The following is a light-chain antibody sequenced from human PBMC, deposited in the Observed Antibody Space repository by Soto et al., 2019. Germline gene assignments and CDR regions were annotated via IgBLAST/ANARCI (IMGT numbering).Light chain of an antibody. J-gene: IGKJ5*01. CDR2: GAS. Sequence: EIVMTQSPSTLSVSLGERSTLSCRASQSVSSNLGWYQQKPVQAPRLLIYGASSRPTGIPARFSGSGSGTEFTLTISRLQSEDFAVYYCQQYNNWHLTFGQGTRLEIK. CDR1: QSVSSN. V-gene: IGKV3-15*01. CDR3: QQYNNWHLT.